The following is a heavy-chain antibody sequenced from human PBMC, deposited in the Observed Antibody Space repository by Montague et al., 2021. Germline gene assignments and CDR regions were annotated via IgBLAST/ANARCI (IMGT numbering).Heavy chain of an antibody. Sequence: CAISGDSVTKKSNAGDGSRGSPSKGIEWMRRKYYKSTWYTDYAVSVKGRIAINPDTSKNQFPLQLNSVTPEDTAVYYCAREGVGDLLFSFDSWGQGTLVTVSS. J-gene: IGHJ4*02. CDR1: GDSVTKKSNA. CDR3: AREGVGDLLFSFDS. V-gene: IGHV6-1*01. D-gene: IGHD3-10*01. CDR2: KYYKSTWYT.